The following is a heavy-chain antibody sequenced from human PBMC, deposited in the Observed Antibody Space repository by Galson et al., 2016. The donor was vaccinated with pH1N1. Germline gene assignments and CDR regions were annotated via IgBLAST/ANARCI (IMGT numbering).Heavy chain of an antibody. CDR1: GYCFIVHY. Sequence: SVKVSCKASGYCFIVHYMHWVRQAPGHGLEWTGWINPNSGDTKYAQNFQGRGTLTRDTTINTAYMELSSLTSDDTAVYYCATGSGNSWFDPWGQGTLVTVSS. CDR3: ATGSGNSWFDP. J-gene: IGHJ5*02. D-gene: IGHD3-10*01. V-gene: IGHV1-2*02. CDR2: INPNSGDT.